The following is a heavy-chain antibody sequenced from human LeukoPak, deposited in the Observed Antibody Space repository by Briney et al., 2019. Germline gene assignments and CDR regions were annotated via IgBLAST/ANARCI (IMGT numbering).Heavy chain of an antibody. Sequence: SVKVSCKASGCTFSSYAVSWVRQAPGQGLEWMGGIITIFGTTSYAQKFQGRVTITADGSTTTAYMELSSLRYEDTAVYYWASIGSSAYIPFDYWGQGTLVTVSS. J-gene: IGHJ4*02. CDR2: IITIFGTT. CDR3: ASIGSSAYIPFDY. D-gene: IGHD3-22*01. V-gene: IGHV1-69*13. CDR1: GCTFSSYA.